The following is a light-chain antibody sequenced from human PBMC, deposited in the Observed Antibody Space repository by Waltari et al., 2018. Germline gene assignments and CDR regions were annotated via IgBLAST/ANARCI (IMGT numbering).Light chain of an antibody. V-gene: IGKV3-20*01. Sequence: DIVLTQSPGTLSVSPGARATLSCRASQSVRRTLAWYQQKPGQAPRLLIYDASTRATGVPDRFSCSGFGTDFSLTISRLEPEDFAVYYCQKYGTLPATFGQGTKVEIK. J-gene: IGKJ1*01. CDR3: QKYGTLPAT. CDR2: DAS. CDR1: QSVRRT.